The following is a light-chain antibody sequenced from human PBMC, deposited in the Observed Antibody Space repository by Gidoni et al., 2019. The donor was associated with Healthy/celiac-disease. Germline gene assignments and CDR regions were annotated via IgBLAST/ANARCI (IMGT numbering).Light chain of an antibody. CDR3: QQYYSTPIT. CDR2: WAS. Sequence: DIVMPQSPDSLAVSLGERATINCKSSQSVLYSSNNKNYLAWYQQKPGQPPKLLIYWASTRESGVPDRFSGSGPGTDFTLTISSLQAEDVAVYYCQQYYSTPITFGQGTRLEIK. J-gene: IGKJ5*01. CDR1: QSVLYSSNNKNY. V-gene: IGKV4-1*01.